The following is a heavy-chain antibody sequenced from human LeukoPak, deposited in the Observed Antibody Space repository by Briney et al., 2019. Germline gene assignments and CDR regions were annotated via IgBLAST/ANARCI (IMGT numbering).Heavy chain of an antibody. CDR2: IYSGGST. J-gene: IGHJ3*02. V-gene: IGHV3-53*01. Sequence: GGSLRLSCAASGFTVSSNYMSWVRQAPGKGLEWVSVIYSGGSTYYADSVKGRFTISRDDSKNMVYLRMNSLRGDDTAVYYCAGVLRGAFDIWGQGKMVAVSS. CDR1: GFTVSSNY. CDR3: AGVLRGAFDI.